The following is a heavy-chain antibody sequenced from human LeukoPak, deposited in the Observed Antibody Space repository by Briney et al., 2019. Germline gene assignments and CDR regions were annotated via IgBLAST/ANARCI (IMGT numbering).Heavy chain of an antibody. D-gene: IGHD2-2*02. J-gene: IGHJ4*02. CDR3: ARVPAAIRGYFDY. V-gene: IGHV4-34*01. Sequence: SETLSLTCAVYGGSFSGYYWSWIRQPPGKGLEWIGEINHSGSTNYNPSLKSRVTISVDTSKNQFSLKLSSVTAADTAVYYCARVPAAIRGYFDYRGQGTLVTVSS. CDR2: INHSGST. CDR1: GGSFSGYY.